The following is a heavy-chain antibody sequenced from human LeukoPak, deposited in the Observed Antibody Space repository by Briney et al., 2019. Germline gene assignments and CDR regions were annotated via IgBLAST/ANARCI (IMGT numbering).Heavy chain of an antibody. Sequence: KPGGSLRLSCAASGFTFSSYWMSWVRQAPGKGLEWVANIKQDGSEKYYVDSVKGRFTISRDNAKNSLYLQMNSLRAEDTAVYYCAREGPPNLYCSSTSCSTYYFDYWGQGTLVTVSS. CDR3: AREGPPNLYCSSTSCSTYYFDY. D-gene: IGHD2-2*02. J-gene: IGHJ4*02. CDR2: IKQDGSEK. V-gene: IGHV3-7*03. CDR1: GFTFSSYW.